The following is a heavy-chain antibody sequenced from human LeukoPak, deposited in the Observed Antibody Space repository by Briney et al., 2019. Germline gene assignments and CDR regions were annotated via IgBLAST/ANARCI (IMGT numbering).Heavy chain of an antibody. D-gene: IGHD1-26*01. CDR2: IRSKANSYAT. J-gene: IGHJ4*02. CDR3: AREPRWEPLDY. V-gene: IGHV3-73*01. CDR1: GFTFSGSA. Sequence: GGSLRLSCAASGFTFSGSAMHWVRQASGKGLEWVGRIRSKANSYATAYAASVKGRFTISRDDSKNTAYLQMNSLRAEDTAVYYCAREPRWEPLDYWGQGTLVTVSS.